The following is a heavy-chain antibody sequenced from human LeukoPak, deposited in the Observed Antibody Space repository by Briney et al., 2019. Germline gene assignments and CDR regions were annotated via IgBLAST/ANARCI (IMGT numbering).Heavy chain of an antibody. CDR2: IYTSGST. CDR3: ARGLEGGNSGGTYYFDY. D-gene: IGHD4-23*01. Sequence: SQTLSLTCTVSGGSISSGSYYWSWIRQPAGKGLEWIGRIYTSGSTNYNPSLKSRVTISVDTSKNQFSLKLSSVTAADTAVYYCARGLEGGNSGGTYYFDYWGQGTLVTVSS. V-gene: IGHV4-61*02. J-gene: IGHJ4*02. CDR1: GGSISSGSYY.